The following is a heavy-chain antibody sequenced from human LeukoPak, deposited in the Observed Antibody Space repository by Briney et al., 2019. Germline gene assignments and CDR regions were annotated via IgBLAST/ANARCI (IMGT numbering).Heavy chain of an antibody. CDR2: IYHTGST. Sequence: SETLSLTCNVSGGSLTTHYWSWVRQSPDKGLEWIGQIYHTGSTHYNPSLRSRVTISVDTSKNKFFLTLRSVTAADTAVYYCAREGRWGMKYYFDSWGPGTRVIVSS. J-gene: IGHJ4*02. CDR3: AREGRWGMKYYFDS. CDR1: GGSLTTHY. D-gene: IGHD4-23*01. V-gene: IGHV4-59*11.